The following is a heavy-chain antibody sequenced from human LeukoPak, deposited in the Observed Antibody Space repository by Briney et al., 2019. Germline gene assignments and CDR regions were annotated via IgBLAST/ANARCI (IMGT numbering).Heavy chain of an antibody. CDR3: AGTTGRYFEY. D-gene: IGHD1-26*01. CDR2: IFYRGST. CDR1: GDSINPYY. V-gene: IGHV4-59*01. Sequence: SETLSLTCTVSGDSINPYYWSWIRQPPGEGLKWIGYIFYRGSTNYNAALKSRVAISLDTYKNHFALKLNSVSAADTAVYYCAGTTGRYFEYWGQGSLVTVPS. J-gene: IGHJ4*02.